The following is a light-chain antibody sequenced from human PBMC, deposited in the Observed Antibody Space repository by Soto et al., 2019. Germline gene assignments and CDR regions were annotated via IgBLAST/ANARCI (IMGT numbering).Light chain of an antibody. J-gene: IGKJ3*01. Sequence: DIQMTQSPSSLSASVGDRVTITCRASQGISNYLAWYQQQPGKPPKLLMYAASTLQSGVPSRFSDSGSVTDFTLTISSCQPEDVATYYCQRYNSVPPVTFGPGTKVNL. V-gene: IGKV1-27*01. CDR1: QGISNY. CDR3: QRYNSVPPVT. CDR2: AAS.